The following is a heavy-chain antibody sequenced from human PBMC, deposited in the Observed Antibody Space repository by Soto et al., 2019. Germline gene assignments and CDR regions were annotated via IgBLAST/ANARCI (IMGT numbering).Heavy chain of an antibody. CDR3: ARFSGGSYNTYYFYYGMDV. Sequence: PSETLSLTCGVSGGSISSYYWSWIRQPPGKGLEWIGYIYYSGSTNYNPSLKSRVTMTTDTSTSTAYMELRSLRSDDTAVYYCARFSGGSYNTYYFYYGMDVWGQGTTVTVSS. D-gene: IGHD2-15*01. J-gene: IGHJ6*02. V-gene: IGHV4-59*01. CDR1: GGSISSYY. CDR2: IYYSGST.